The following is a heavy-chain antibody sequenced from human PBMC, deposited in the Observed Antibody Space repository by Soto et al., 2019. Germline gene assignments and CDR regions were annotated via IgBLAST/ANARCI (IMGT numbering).Heavy chain of an antibody. V-gene: IGHV3-30-3*01. Sequence: QVQLVESGGGVVQPGRSLRLSCAASGCTFSSCAMHWVRQAPGKGLEWVAVIIYDGSDKYYADSVQGRFTISRDNSKNTLYLQMNSLRPEDTAVYYCAAELGNSGYDGHDYWGQGTLVTVSS. CDR3: AAELGNSGYDGHDY. J-gene: IGHJ4*02. CDR2: IIYDGSDK. CDR1: GCTFSSCA. D-gene: IGHD5-12*01.